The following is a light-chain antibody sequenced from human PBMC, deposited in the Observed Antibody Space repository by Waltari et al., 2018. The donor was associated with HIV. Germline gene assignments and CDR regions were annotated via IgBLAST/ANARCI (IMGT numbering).Light chain of an antibody. CDR3: CSYTTSDTWV. CDR1: SSDAGHYNL. Sequence: QSALTQPASVSGSPGPSITISCAATSSDAGHYNLISWYQQHPGKAPKLIVFEVTNRPSGLSSRFSGSKSDNTASLTISGLQAEDEADYYCCSYTTSDTWVFGGGTKLTVL. J-gene: IGLJ3*02. V-gene: IGLV2-14*01. CDR2: EVT.